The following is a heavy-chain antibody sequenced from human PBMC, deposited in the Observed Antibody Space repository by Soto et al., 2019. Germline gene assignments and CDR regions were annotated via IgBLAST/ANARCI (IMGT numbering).Heavy chain of an antibody. Sequence: QVQLVQSGAEVKKPGASVKVFCKASGYTFTSYGISWVRQAPGQGLEWMGWISAYNGNTNYAQKLQGRVTMTTDTSTSTAYMELRSLRSDDTAVYYCARPSGYCSSTSCPYYYYYGMDVWGQGTTVTVSS. D-gene: IGHD2-2*01. CDR3: ARPSGYCSSTSCPYYYYYGMDV. CDR2: ISAYNGNT. CDR1: GYTFTSYG. J-gene: IGHJ6*02. V-gene: IGHV1-18*01.